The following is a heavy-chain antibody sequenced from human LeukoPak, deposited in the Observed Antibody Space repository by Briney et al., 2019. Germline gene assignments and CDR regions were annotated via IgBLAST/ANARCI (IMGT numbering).Heavy chain of an antibody. CDR2: IIPIFGTA. D-gene: IGHD5-12*01. V-gene: IGHV1-69*01. CDR3: ARRGYSGYEYDY. CDR1: GDTFSGYA. J-gene: IGHJ4*02. Sequence: SVKVSCKASGDTFSGYAISWVRQAPGQGLEWMGGIIPIFGTANYAQKFQGRVTITADESTSTAYMELSSLRSEDTAVYYCARRGYSGYEYDYWGQGTLVTVSS.